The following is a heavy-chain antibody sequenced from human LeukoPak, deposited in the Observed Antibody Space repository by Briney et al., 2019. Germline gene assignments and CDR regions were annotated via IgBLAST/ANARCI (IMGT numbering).Heavy chain of an antibody. CDR2: ISSDSSTI. J-gene: IGHJ4*02. CDR1: GFTFSSYS. Sequence: GGSLRLSCAASGFTFSSYSMDWVRQAPGKGLEWVLYISSDSSTIYYADSVRGLFTISRGNAKNSLYLQMNRLRAEDTAVYYCVRGRGLAVPAGSKDWGQGTLVTVSS. V-gene: IGHV3-48*01. CDR3: VRGRGLAVPAGSKD. D-gene: IGHD2-2*01.